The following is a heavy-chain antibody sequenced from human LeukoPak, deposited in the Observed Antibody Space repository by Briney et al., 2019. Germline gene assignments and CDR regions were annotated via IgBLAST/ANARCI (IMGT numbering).Heavy chain of an antibody. Sequence: GGSLRLSCVASGFFFDDYGMHWVRQVPGKGLEWISLISWNSGTIGYADSVKGRFTISRDNANNFLYLQMNSLRAEDTALYYCARAYKDRSLAGKKEFFQHWGQGTLVTVSS. D-gene: IGHD6-19*01. V-gene: IGHV3-9*01. CDR2: ISWNSGTI. CDR1: GFFFDDYG. CDR3: ARAYKDRSLAGKKEFFQH. J-gene: IGHJ1*01.